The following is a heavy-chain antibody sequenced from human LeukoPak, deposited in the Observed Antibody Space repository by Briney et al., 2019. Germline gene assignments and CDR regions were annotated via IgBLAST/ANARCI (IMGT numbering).Heavy chain of an antibody. CDR3: ARDGLRCSSPNCYFDY. V-gene: IGHV3-7*04. J-gene: IGHJ4*02. CDR1: GFTFSTYS. Sequence: GGSLSLSCAASGFTFSTYSMSWVRQAPGKGLEWVAHIKQDGSEKYYVDSVKGRSTISRDNARNSLYLQMNSLRVEDSAVYYCARDGLRCSSPNCYFDYWGQGTPVTVSS. D-gene: IGHD2-2*01. CDR2: IKQDGSEK.